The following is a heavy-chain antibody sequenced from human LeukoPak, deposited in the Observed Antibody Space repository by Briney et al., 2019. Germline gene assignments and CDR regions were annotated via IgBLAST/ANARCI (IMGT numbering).Heavy chain of an antibody. V-gene: IGHV3-43*01. D-gene: IGHD6-6*01. CDR2: ISWDGSST. CDR1: GLSFDDYP. J-gene: IGHJ4*02. Sequence: PGGSLRLSCAASGLSFDDYPMHVVRQAPGKGLECVSLISWDGSSTYYADSVKGRFTISRDNSKSSLYLQMSSLRTEDTAFYYCAKGRLFSSSSPPDYWGQGTLVTVSS. CDR3: AKGRLFSSSSPPDY.